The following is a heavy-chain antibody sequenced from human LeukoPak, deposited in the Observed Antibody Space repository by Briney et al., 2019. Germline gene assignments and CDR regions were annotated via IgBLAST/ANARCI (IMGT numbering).Heavy chain of an antibody. CDR2: ISGSGGNT. D-gene: IGHD1/OR15-1a*01. CDR1: GFTFSSYA. V-gene: IGHV3-23*01. J-gene: IGHJ4*02. Sequence: GGSLRLSCAASGFTFSSYAMSWVRQAPGKGLEWVSAISGSGGNTYYADSEKGRFTISRDNSKRTLYLQMNSLRAEDTALYYCAKERWNNYGTFDYLGEGAMVAVCS. CDR3: AKERWNNYGTFDY.